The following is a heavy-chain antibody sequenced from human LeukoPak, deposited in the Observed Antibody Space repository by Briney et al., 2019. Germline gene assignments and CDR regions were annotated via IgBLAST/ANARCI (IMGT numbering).Heavy chain of an antibody. Sequence: PSQTLSLTCTVSGASISSGDYYWSWIRQPPGKGLEWIGYIYYTGSTFYNPSLKSRVTISVDTPKNQFSLNLRSVSAADTAVYYCARESSGSYAYWGQGTLVIVSS. CDR1: GASISSGDYY. D-gene: IGHD6-19*01. V-gene: IGHV4-30-4*01. CDR2: IYYTGST. CDR3: ARESSGSYAY. J-gene: IGHJ4*02.